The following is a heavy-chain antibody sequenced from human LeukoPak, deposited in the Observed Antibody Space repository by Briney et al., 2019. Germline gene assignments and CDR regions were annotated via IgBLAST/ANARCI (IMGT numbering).Heavy chain of an antibody. CDR2: IIPIFGIA. Sequence: SVKVSCKASGGTFSSYAISWVRQAPGQGLEWMGRIIPIFGIANYAQKSQGRVTITADKSTSTAYMELSSLRSEDTAVYYCARGTTSEIFGVVLSYYYYGMDVWGQGTTVTVSS. CDR1: GGTFSSYA. D-gene: IGHD3-3*01. J-gene: IGHJ6*02. CDR3: ARGTTSEIFGVVLSYYYYGMDV. V-gene: IGHV1-69*04.